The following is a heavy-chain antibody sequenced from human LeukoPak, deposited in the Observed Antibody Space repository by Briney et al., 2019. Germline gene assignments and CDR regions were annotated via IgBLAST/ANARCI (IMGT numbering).Heavy chain of an antibody. CDR2: FYASGST. CDR3: ARGGTIFGRGYMDV. D-gene: IGHD3-3*01. Sequence: SETLSLTCTVSGGSISGYYWSWVRQPVGKGLEWIGHFYASGSTNYNPSLKSRVSMSVDTSQKQFSLKLSSVTAADTAVYYCARGGTIFGRGYMDVWGKGTTVTVSS. V-gene: IGHV4-4*07. CDR1: GGSISGYY. J-gene: IGHJ6*03.